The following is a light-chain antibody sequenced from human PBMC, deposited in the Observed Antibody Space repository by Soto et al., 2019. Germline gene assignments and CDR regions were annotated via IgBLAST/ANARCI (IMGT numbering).Light chain of an antibody. Sequence: EIVLTQSPGALSLSPGERATLSCRASQSVSSNYLAWYQQKSGQAPRLLIYDANGRGTDVPDRFSGSGSGTHFTLTISSLGHEDFAVYNCQQYGYSPGLAVGGGYTVEI. CDR1: QSVSSNY. J-gene: IGKJ4*01. V-gene: IGKV3-20*01. CDR2: DAN. CDR3: QQYGYSPGLA.